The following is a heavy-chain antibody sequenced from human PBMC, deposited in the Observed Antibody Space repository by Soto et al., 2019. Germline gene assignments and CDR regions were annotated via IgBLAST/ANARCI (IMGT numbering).Heavy chain of an antibody. V-gene: IGHV4-61*01. CDR3: ARSPGLVLEIVAFDN. CDR2: IYCSGST. Sequence: SETLSLTCTVSGGSVSSGSYYWGWMRQPTGKGLEWIGYIYCSGSTNYNPSLKSRVTISVDTSKNQFSLKLSSVTAADTAVYYCARSPGLVLEIVAFDNWGQGTMVTVSS. D-gene: IGHD2-2*03. J-gene: IGHJ3*02. CDR1: GGSVSSGSYY.